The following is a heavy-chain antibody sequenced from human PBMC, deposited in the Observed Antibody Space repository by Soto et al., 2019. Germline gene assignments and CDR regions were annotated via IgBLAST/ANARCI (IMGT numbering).Heavy chain of an antibody. V-gene: IGHV1-24*01. J-gene: IGHJ6*02. CDR1: GYTLTELS. D-gene: IGHD4-4*01. Sequence: ASVKVSCKVSGYTLTELSMHWVRQAPGKGLEWMGGFDPEDGETIYAQKFQGRVTMTEDTSTDTAYMELSSLRSEDTAVYYCATGTTVTTVHNYYGMDVWGQGTTVTVSS. CDR3: ATGTTVTTVHNYYGMDV. CDR2: FDPEDGET.